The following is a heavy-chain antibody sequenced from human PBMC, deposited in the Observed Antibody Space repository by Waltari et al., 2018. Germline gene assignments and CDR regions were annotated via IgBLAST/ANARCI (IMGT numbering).Heavy chain of an antibody. CDR1: VDSLSSNAW. Sequence: QLQLQESGPGLVNPSVTLSLTCVVSVDSLSSNAWLSWVRQSPGKGLEWIGQVHRSGRTNYNPSFASRVTVSGDTYINQFSLKVYFATAADTAVYYCARDRGRGLYLDSWGPGTLVTVSP. CDR3: ARDRGRGLYLDS. J-gene: IGHJ4*02. V-gene: IGHV4-4*02. D-gene: IGHD2-15*01. CDR2: VHRSGRT.